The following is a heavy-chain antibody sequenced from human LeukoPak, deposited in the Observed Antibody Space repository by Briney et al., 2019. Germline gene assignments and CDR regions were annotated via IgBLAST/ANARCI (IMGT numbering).Heavy chain of an antibody. D-gene: IGHD5-18*01. CDR3: AKERHWGYSYGYFDY. Sequence: GRSLRLSCAASGFTFSNYGMHWVRQAPGKGLEWVAVISYDGSNKYYADSVKGRFTISRDNSKNTLYLQMNSLRAEDTAVYYCAKERHWGYSYGYFDYWGQGTLVTVSS. CDR2: ISYDGSNK. CDR1: GFTFSNYG. J-gene: IGHJ4*02. V-gene: IGHV3-30*18.